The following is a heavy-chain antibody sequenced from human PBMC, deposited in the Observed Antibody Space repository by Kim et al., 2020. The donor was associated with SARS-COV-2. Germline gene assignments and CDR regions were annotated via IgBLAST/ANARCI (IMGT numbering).Heavy chain of an antibody. D-gene: IGHD3-9*01. CDR3: AKDRHFSRPDAFDI. Sequence: ADSGRGRFTISRDKSRNTLYLKMNSLRAEDTAVYYCAKDRHFSRPDAFDIWGQGTMVTVSS. J-gene: IGHJ3*02. V-gene: IGHV3-23*01.